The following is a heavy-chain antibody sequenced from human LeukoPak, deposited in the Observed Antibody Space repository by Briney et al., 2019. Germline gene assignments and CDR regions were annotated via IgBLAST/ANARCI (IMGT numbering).Heavy chain of an antibody. CDR3: ARDGVYSSGWSPYYFDY. J-gene: IGHJ4*02. CDR1: GGTFSSYA. V-gene: IGHV1-69*04. CDR2: IIPILGIA. D-gene: IGHD6-13*01. Sequence: SLKVSCKASGGTFSSYAISWVRQAPGQGLEWMGRIIPILGIANYAQKFQRIVTITADKSTSTAYMELSSLRSEDTAVYYCARDGVYSSGWSPYYFDYWGQGTLVTVSS.